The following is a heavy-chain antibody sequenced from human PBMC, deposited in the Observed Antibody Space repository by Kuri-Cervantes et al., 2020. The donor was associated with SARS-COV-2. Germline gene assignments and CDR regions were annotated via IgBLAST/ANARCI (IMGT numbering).Heavy chain of an antibody. J-gene: IGHJ4*02. CDR1: GFTFSSYA. CDR3: AKDGGPGYGDYVYFDY. D-gene: IGHD4-17*01. Sequence: GESLKISCAASGFTFSSYAMSWVRQAPGKGLEWVSAISGSGGSTYYADSVKGRFTISRDNSKNTLYLQMNSLRAEDTAVYYCAKDGGPGYGDYVYFDYWGQRTLVTVSS. V-gene: IGHV3-23*01. CDR2: ISGSGGST.